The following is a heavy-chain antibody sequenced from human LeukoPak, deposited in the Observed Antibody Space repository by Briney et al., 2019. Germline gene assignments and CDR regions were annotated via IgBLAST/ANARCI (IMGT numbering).Heavy chain of an antibody. CDR2: IYCSGSI. CDR1: GGSISSYY. V-gene: IGHV4-59*08. CDR3: ARQVTAAAGTNWFDP. Sequence: SETLSLTCTVSGGSISSYYWSWIRQPPGKGLEWIGYIYCSGSIHYNPSLKSRVTISIDTSKNQFSLKVSSVTAADTAVYYCARQVTAAAGTNWFDPWGQGNLVTVSS. J-gene: IGHJ5*02. D-gene: IGHD6-13*01.